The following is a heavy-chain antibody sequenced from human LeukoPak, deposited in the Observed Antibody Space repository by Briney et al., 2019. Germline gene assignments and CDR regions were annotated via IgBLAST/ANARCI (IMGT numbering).Heavy chain of an antibody. Sequence: GGSLRLSCAASGFTFDDYAMPWVRQAPGKGLEWVSGISWNSGSIGYADSVKGRFTISRDNAKNSLYLQMNSLRAEDTAVYYCARVGDGEYYFDYWGQGTLVTVSS. CDR1: GFTFDDYA. CDR2: ISWNSGSI. V-gene: IGHV3-9*01. D-gene: IGHD2-21*01. J-gene: IGHJ4*02. CDR3: ARVGDGEYYFDY.